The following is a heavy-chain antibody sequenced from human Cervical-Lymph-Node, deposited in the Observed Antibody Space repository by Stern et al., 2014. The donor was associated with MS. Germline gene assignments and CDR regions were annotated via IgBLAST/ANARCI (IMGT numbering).Heavy chain of an antibody. CDR1: GGPISSGGYY. CDR2: ICYSGST. CDR3: ARDLMVRGVIGWFDP. Sequence: QLQLQESGPGLVKPSQTLSLTCTVSGGPISSGGYYWSWIRQHPGKGLAWIGHICYSGSTYYNPSLKSRVTISVDTSKNQFSLKLSSVTAADTAVYYCARDLMVRGVIGWFDPWGQGTLVTVSS. V-gene: IGHV4-31*03. D-gene: IGHD3-10*01. J-gene: IGHJ5*02.